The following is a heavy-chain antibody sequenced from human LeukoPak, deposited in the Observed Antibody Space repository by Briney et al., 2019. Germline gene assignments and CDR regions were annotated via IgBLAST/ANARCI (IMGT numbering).Heavy chain of an antibody. CDR2: IYYSGST. CDR3: ARRVVVAGGIDY. J-gene: IGHJ4*02. V-gene: IGHV4-61*08. Sequence: SETLSLTCTVSGGSISSGDYYWSWIRQPPGKGLEWIGYIYYSGSTNYNPSLKSRVTISVDTSKNQFSLKLSSATAADTAVYYCARRVVVAGGIDYWGQGTLVTVSS. CDR1: GGSISSGDYY. D-gene: IGHD2-15*01.